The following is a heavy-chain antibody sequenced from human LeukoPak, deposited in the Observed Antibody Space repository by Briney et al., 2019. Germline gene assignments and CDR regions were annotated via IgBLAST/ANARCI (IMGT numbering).Heavy chain of an antibody. CDR1: GGSISSYY. V-gene: IGHV4-59*01. D-gene: IGHD1-1*01. J-gene: IGHJ4*02. Sequence: SETLSLTCTVSGGSISSYYWSWIRQPPGKGLEWIGYIYYSGSTNYNPSLKSRVTISVDTSKNQFSLKLSSVTAADTAVYYCAGGWNGEEYSFNYWGQEPLVTVSS. CDR3: AGGWNGEEYSFNY. CDR2: IYYSGST.